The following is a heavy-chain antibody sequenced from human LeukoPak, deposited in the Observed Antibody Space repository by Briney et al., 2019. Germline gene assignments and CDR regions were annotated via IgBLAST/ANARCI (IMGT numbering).Heavy chain of an antibody. D-gene: IGHD3-10*01. CDR2: ISAGGGST. CDR3: AKAYGSGNYHHYFDY. Sequence: PGGSLRLSCAASGFPFSSYAMSWLRQTPGQGLEWVSGISAGGGSTYYADSVKGRLTISRDNSKNTLYLQMDSLRAEDTAIYYCAKAYGSGNYHHYFDYWGQGTLVTVSS. V-gene: IGHV3-23*01. J-gene: IGHJ4*02. CDR1: GFPFSSYA.